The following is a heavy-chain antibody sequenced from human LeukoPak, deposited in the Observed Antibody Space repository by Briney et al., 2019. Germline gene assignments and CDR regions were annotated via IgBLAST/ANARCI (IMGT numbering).Heavy chain of an antibody. V-gene: IGHV4-30-2*01. CDR1: GGSISSGLYS. CDR3: ARLQYCSGTSCYWFDP. D-gene: IGHD2-2*01. Sequence: SETLSLACDVSGGSISSGLYSWSWIRQPLGKGLEWIGYIYHTGSTYYNPSLKSRVTISVDTSKNQFSLRLSSVTAADTAVYYCARLQYCSGTSCYWFDPWGQGTLVTVSS. J-gene: IGHJ5*02. CDR2: IYHTGST.